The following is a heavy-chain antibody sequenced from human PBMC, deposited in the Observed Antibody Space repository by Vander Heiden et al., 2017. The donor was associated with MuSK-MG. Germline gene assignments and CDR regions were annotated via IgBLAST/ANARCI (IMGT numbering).Heavy chain of an antibody. J-gene: IGHJ4*02. D-gene: IGHD3-10*01. CDR2: IYHSGST. CDR1: GYSISSGYY. Sequence: QVQLQESGPGLVKPSETLSLTCTVSGYSISSGYYWGWIRQPPGKGLEWIGSIYHSGSTYYNPSLKSRVTISVDTSKNQFSLKLSSVTAADTAVYYCARDPGRPWFGELLLDYWGQGTLVTVSS. V-gene: IGHV4-38-2*02. CDR3: ARDPGRPWFGELLLDY.